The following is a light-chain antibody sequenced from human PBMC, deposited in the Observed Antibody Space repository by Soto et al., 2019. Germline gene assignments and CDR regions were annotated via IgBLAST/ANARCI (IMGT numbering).Light chain of an antibody. Sequence: DIPMTQSPSSLSASVGDRVTITCRASQGIRNYLAWFQQKPGKAPKSLIYAASNLQSGVPSNFSGSGYGTDFTLTISSLQPEDCATYYCQQYDTYPLTFGGGTKVEIK. CDR1: QGIRNY. J-gene: IGKJ4*01. V-gene: IGKV1-16*02. CDR3: QQYDTYPLT. CDR2: AAS.